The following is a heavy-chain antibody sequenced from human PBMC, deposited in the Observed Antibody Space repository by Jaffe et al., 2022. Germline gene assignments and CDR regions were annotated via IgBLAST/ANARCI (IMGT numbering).Heavy chain of an antibody. CDR1: GFTVSSNY. CDR3: ARLPVLHCSSTSCYALNYYYYYMDV. D-gene: IGHD2-2*01. V-gene: IGHV3-53*02. J-gene: IGHJ6*03. Sequence: EVQLVETGGGLIQPGGSLRLSCAASGFTVSSNYMSWVRQAPGKGLEWVSVIYSGGSTYYADSVKGRFTISRDNSKNTLYLQMNSLRAEDTAVYYCARLPVLHCSSTSCYALNYYYYYMDVWGKGTTVTVSS. CDR2: IYSGGST.